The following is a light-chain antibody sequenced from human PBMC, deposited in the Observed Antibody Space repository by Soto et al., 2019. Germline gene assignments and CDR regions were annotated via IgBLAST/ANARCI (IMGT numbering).Light chain of an antibody. CDR3: QQYSDSPLP. CDR1: QTVRTNY. J-gene: IGKJ4*01. V-gene: IGKV3-20*01. Sequence: EIVLTQSPGTLSLSPGERATLSCRASQTVRTNYLAWFQHKPGQAPRLLIYGASSRATGIPDRFSGSGSGTDFTLTINRLEPEDVAVYFCQQYSDSPLPFGGGTQVEIK. CDR2: GAS.